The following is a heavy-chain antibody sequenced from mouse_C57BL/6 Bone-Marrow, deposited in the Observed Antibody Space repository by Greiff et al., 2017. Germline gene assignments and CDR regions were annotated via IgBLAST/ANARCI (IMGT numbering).Heavy chain of an antibody. CDR3: ARLFYDGYAY. CDR1: GYTFTDYY. V-gene: IGHV1-26*01. J-gene: IGHJ3*01. Sequence: EVQLKQSGPELVKPGASVKISCKASGYTFTDYYMNWVKQSHGKSLEWIGDINPNNGGTSYNQKFKGKATLTVDKSSSTAYMELRSLTSEDSAVYYCARLFYDGYAYWGQGTLVTVSA. CDR2: INPNNGGT. D-gene: IGHD2-3*01.